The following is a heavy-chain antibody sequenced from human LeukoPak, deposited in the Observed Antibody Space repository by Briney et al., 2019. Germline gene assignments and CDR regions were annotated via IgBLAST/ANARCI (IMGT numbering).Heavy chain of an antibody. CDR3: AKVPAPNCSGGSCHIDY. J-gene: IGHJ4*02. V-gene: IGHV3-23*01. CDR1: GFTFSSYA. CDR2: ISGSGGST. Sequence: GGSLRLSCAASGFTFSSYAMSWVRQAPGKGLEWVSAISGSGGSTYYADSVKGRFTISRDNFKNTLYLQMNSLRAEDTAVYYCAKVPAPNCSGGSCHIDYWGQGTLVTVSS. D-gene: IGHD2-15*01.